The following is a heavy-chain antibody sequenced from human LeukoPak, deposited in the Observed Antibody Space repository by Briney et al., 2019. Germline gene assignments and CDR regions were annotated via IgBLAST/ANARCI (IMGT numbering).Heavy chain of an antibody. CDR3: SAEGNDFHY. D-gene: IGHD1-1*01. CDR2: IYHSGST. Sequence: SQTLSLTCTVSGGSLSSGGYYWSWIRQPPGKGLEWIGYIYHSGSTYYNPSLKSRVTISVDRSKNQFSLKLSSVTSADTAVYYCSAEGNDFHYWRQATLVTVSP. CDR1: GGSLSSGGYY. J-gene: IGHJ4*02. V-gene: IGHV4-30-2*01.